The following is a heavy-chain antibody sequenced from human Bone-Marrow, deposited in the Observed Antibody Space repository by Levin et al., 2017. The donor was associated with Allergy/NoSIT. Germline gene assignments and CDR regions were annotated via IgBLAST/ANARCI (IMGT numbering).Heavy chain of an antibody. J-gene: IGHJ5*02. CDR1: GGSFSGYY. CDR3: ARGTVLYWWSIDPQTYNWFDP. V-gene: IGHV4-34*01. CDR2: INHSGST. D-gene: IGHD2-8*02. Sequence: GSLRLSCAVYGGSFSGYYWSWIRQPPGKGLEWIGEINHSGSTNYNPSLKSRVTISVDTSKNQFSLKLSSVTAADTAVYYCARGTVLYWWSIDPQTYNWFDPWGQGTLVTVSS.